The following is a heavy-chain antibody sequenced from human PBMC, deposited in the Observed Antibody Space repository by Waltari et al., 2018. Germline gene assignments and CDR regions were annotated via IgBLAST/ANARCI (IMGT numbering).Heavy chain of an antibody. V-gene: IGHV3-11*04. CDR2: ISSSGSTI. Sequence: QVQLVESVGGLVRPGGSLRLSCAASGFTFSAYYMSWTRQAPGKGLDWVSYISSSGSTIYYADSVKGRFTISRDNAKNSLYLQMNSLRAEDTAVYYCARDSYCTGAVCSSYGMDVWGQGTTVTVSS. J-gene: IGHJ6*02. CDR1: GFTFSAYY. D-gene: IGHD2-8*02. CDR3: ARDSYCTGAVCSSYGMDV.